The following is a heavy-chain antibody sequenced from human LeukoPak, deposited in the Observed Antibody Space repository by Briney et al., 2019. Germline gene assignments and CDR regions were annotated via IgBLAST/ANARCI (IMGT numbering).Heavy chain of an antibody. J-gene: IGHJ6*03. Sequence: SVKVSCKASGGTFSSCAISWVRQAPGQGLEWMGGIIPIFGTANYAQKFQGRVTITTDESTSTAYMELSSLRSEDTAVYYCASSKGITMIVATYYYYMDVWGKGTTVTVSS. CDR1: GGTFSSCA. V-gene: IGHV1-69*05. D-gene: IGHD3-22*01. CDR2: IIPIFGTA. CDR3: ASSKGITMIVATYYYYMDV.